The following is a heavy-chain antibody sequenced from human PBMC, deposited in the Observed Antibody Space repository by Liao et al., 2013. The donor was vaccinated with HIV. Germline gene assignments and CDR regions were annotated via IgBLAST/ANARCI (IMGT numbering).Heavy chain of an antibody. Sequence: QVKLQQWGAGLLKPSQTLSLTCNVSGDSINSGRYYWSWIRQPAGKGLEWIGRIYTTNENTNYSPSLKGRVTMSVDTSKNQFSLRLRYVTAADTAVYNCAREGCSSTSCYYYYYYMDVWGK. CDR3: AREGCSSTSCYYYYYYMDV. CDR2: IYTTNENT. V-gene: IGHV4-61*02. D-gene: IGHD2-2*01. J-gene: IGHJ6*03. CDR1: GDSINSGRYY.